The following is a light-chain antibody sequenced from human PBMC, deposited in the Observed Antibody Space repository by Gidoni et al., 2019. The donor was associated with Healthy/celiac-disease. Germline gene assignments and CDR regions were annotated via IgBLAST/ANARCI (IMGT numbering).Light chain of an antibody. J-gene: IGLJ2*01. CDR1: TGAVTSGYY. CDR2: STS. Sequence: QTVVTQEPSLTVSPGGTVTLTCASSTGAVTSGYYPTWFQQTPGQAPRALIYSTSNNHSWTPARFSGSLLGGKAALTLSGVQPEDEAEYYCLLYYGGAQLVFGGGTKLTVL. V-gene: IGLV7-43*01. CDR3: LLYYGGAQLV.